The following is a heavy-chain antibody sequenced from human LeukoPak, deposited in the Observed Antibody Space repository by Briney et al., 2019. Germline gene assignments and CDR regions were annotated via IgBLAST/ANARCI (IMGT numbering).Heavy chain of an antibody. CDR1: GFTLSSYW. Sequence: PGGSLRLSCAASGFTLSSYWMSWVRQAPGKGLEWVANIKQDGSEKYYVDSVKGRFTISRDNAKNSLYLQVNSLRAEDTAVYYCARSTSSSWYSVSDAFDIWGQGTMVTVSS. D-gene: IGHD6-13*01. CDR3: ARSTSSSWYSVSDAFDI. V-gene: IGHV3-7*01. J-gene: IGHJ3*02. CDR2: IKQDGSEK.